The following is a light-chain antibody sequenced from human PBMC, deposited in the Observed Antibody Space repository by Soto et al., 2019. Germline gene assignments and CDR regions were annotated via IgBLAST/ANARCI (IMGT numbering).Light chain of an antibody. V-gene: IGKV1-39*01. CDR3: QQGYNTFWT. CDR1: QPIGTS. CDR2: AAT. J-gene: IGKJ1*01. Sequence: DIQMTQSPPSLSAFVGDSVTVTCRASQPIGTSLHWYQQKAGKAPKVLISAATKLQSGVPSRFTGGGSGTDFTLTISNLQPEDSATYYCQQGYNTFWTFGRGTKVDIK.